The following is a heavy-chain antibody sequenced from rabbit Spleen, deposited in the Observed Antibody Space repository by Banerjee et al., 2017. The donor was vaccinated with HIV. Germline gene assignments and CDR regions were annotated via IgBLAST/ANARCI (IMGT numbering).Heavy chain of an antibody. CDR1: GFSFSDRDV. CDR3: ARDLGSVVGWNFNL. Sequence: QEQLVESGRGLVKPEGSLTLTCKASGFSFSDRDVMCWVRQAPGKGLQWIACINAYTGKPVYATWAKGRFTISRTSSTTVTLQMTGLTAADTATYFCARDLGSVVGWNFNLGGQGTLVTVS. V-gene: IGHV1S45*01. D-gene: IGHD1-1*01. J-gene: IGHJ4*01. CDR2: INAYTGKP.